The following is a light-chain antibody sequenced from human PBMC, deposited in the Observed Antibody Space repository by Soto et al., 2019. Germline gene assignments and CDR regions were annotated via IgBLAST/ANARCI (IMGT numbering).Light chain of an antibody. CDR2: ENN. CDR3: QSYDSSTVV. J-gene: IGLJ2*01. CDR1: RGSIASND. Sequence: NFMLTQPHSVSESPGKTVTISCTRSRGSIASNDVQWYQQRPGSAPTTVIYENNQRPSGVPDRFSGSTDGSSNSASLTISGLQTEDEADYYCQSYDSSTVVFGGGTKVTVL. V-gene: IGLV6-57*04.